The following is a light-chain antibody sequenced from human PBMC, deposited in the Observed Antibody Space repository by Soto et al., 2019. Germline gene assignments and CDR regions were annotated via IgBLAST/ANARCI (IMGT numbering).Light chain of an antibody. V-gene: IGKV3-20*01. Sequence: ESVLTQSPGTLSVSPGERATLSCRASQTISTNNLAWYQQKPGQAPSLLIYGTSSRATGIPDRFSGSGSGTDVTLTISRLEPEDSAIYSCQQYGSWTFGQGTKVEIK. CDR3: QQYGSWT. J-gene: IGKJ1*01. CDR1: QTISTNN. CDR2: GTS.